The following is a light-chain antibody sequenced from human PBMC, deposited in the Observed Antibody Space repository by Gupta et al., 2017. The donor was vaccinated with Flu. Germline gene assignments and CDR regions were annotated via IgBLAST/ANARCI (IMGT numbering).Light chain of an antibody. CDR2: EVI. Sequence: QSVLTQPRSVSGSPGQSVTISCTASSSEIDTSRYVSWYQHHPGKGPRLIIYEVIKRPSGVPDRFSASKSGNTVFLTVSGLQADDEAEYYCCSETAGYVRVFGGGTKLTVL. CDR1: SSEIDTSRY. J-gene: IGLJ2*01. CDR3: CSETAGYVRV. V-gene: IGLV2-11*01.